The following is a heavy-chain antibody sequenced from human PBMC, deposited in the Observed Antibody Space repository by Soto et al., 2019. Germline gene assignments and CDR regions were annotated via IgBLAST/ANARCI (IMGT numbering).Heavy chain of an antibody. CDR3: ARGGKGFDY. V-gene: IGHV4-31*03. CDR1: GGSISRGGYY. CDR2: IYYSGST. D-gene: IGHD2-15*01. Sequence: QVQLQESGPGLVKPSQTLSLTCTVSGGSISRGGYYWSWIRQHPGKGLEWIGYIYYSGSTFYNPSLKSRITLSADMSKSQFSLELSSVTAADTAVYYCARGGKGFDYWGQGTLVTVSS. J-gene: IGHJ4*02.